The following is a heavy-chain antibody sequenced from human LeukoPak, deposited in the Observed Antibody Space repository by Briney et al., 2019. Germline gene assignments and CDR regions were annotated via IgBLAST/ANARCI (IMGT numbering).Heavy chain of an antibody. V-gene: IGHV3-74*01. CDR1: GFTLSRYW. CDR2: ISRDGGYT. D-gene: IGHD1-26*01. CDR3: SRDLRGADDY. Sequence: GGSLRLSCAASGFTLSRYWMHWVRQAPGKGLVWVSHISRDGGYTNYADSVKGRFTISRDNANNTLYLQMNSLRAEDTAVYYCSRDLRGADDYWGQGTLVTVSS. J-gene: IGHJ4*02.